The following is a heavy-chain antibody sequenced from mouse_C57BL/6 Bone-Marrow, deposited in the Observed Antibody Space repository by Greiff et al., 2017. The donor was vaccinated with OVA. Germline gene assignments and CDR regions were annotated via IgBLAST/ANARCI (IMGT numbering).Heavy chain of an antibody. CDR3: ARWGNYGYAMDY. V-gene: IGHV5-12*01. D-gene: IGHD2-4*01. CDR2: ISNGGGST. J-gene: IGHJ4*01. CDR1: GFTFSDYY. Sequence: EVMLVESGGGLVQPGGSLKLSCAASGFTFSDYYMYWVRQTPEKRLEWVAYISNGGGSTYYPDTVKGRFTISRDNAKNTLYLQMSRLKSEDTAMYYCARWGNYGYAMDYWGQGTSVTVSS.